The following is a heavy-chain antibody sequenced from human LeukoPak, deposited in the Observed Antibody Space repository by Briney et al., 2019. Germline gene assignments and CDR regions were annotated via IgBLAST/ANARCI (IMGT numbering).Heavy chain of an antibody. J-gene: IGHJ4*02. V-gene: IGHV3-74*01. CDR1: GFTFSNYR. Sequence: PGGSLRLSCAASGFTFSNYRMHWVRQAPGKGLVWVSHIDSDRSSTDYADSVKGRFTISRDNAKNTLFLQMNSLRAEDTAVYYCARGDVYFDYWGQGTLVTVSS. CDR2: IDSDRSST. D-gene: IGHD2-21*02. CDR3: ARGDVYFDY.